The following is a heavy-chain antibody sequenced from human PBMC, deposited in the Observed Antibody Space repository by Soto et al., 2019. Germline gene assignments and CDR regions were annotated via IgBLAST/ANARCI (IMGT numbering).Heavy chain of an antibody. Sequence: QVQLQASGPGLVKPSQTLSLTCTVSGASISSGSYYWSWIRQPPGKGLEWIGYINYSGSAYYNPYLKSRVTIAIDTSKKQFSLNLSSVTAAATAVYYCAREDYGVGHWGQGTLVTVSS. CDR1: GASISSGSYY. CDR3: AREDYGVGH. D-gene: IGHD2-8*01. J-gene: IGHJ4*02. CDR2: INYSGSA. V-gene: IGHV4-30-4*01.